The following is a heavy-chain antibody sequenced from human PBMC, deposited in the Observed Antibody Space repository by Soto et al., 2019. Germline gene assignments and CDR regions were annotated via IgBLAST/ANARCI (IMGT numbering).Heavy chain of an antibody. CDR2: ITWNSRVL. J-gene: IGHJ4*02. D-gene: IGHD2-2*01. CDR3: AKESYVVVPAAPVDY. Sequence: GGSLRLSCVGTGLNFDDFAMHWVRQAPGKGLEWVSGITWNSRVLAYADSVKGRFTISRDNARNSLYLQMDSLRDEDTAVYYCAKESYVVVPAAPVDYWGQGTLVTVSS. CDR1: GLNFDDFA. V-gene: IGHV3-9*01.